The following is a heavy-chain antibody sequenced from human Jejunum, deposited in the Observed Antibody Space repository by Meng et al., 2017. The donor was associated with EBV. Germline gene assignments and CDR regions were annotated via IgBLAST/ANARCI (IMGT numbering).Heavy chain of an antibody. V-gene: IGHV1-46*01. Sequence: VRLGKSGAEVKKPGASVKVSCKASQYTFTSYYIHWVRQAPGQGLEWMGIINPSGGSTTYAPKFQGRVTMTRDTSTSTVYMELSSLRSEDTAVYYCARDWGYCNDGSCLNNRNWFDPWGQGTLVTVSS. CDR2: INPSGGST. CDR1: QYTFTSYY. J-gene: IGHJ5*02. CDR3: ARDWGYCNDGSCLNNRNWFDP. D-gene: IGHD2-15*01.